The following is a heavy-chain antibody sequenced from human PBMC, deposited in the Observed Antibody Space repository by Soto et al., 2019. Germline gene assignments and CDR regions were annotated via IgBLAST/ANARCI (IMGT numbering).Heavy chain of an antibody. Sequence: EGQLVESGGGLVKPGGSLRLSCAASGFTFSSYSMNWVRQAPGKGLEWVSSISSSSSYIYYADSVKGRFTISRDNAKNSLYLQMNSLRAEDTAVYYCASHPRDSSGYWYYFDYWGQGTLVTVSS. CDR1: GFTFSSYS. CDR2: ISSSSSYI. CDR3: ASHPRDSSGYWYYFDY. J-gene: IGHJ4*02. D-gene: IGHD3-22*01. V-gene: IGHV3-21*01.